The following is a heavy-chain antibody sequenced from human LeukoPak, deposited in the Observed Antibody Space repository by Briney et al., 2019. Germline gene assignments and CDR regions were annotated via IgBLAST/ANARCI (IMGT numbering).Heavy chain of an antibody. D-gene: IGHD3-22*01. CDR2: ISGSGGST. CDR1: GFTFSSYA. V-gene: IGHV3-23*01. J-gene: IGHJ4*02. Sequence: PGGSLRLSCAASGFTFSSYAMSWVRQAPGKGLEWVSAISGSGGSTYYADSVKGRFTISRDNSKSTLYLQMNSLRAEDTAVYYCARGDSSGYSYSFDYWGQGTLVTVSS. CDR3: ARGDSSGYSYSFDY.